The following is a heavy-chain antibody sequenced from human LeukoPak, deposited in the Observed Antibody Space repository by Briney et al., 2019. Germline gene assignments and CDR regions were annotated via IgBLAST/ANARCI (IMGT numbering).Heavy chain of an antibody. CDR2: IYFSGAT. J-gene: IGHJ5*02. Sequence: SETLSLTCTVSGGSVTSASNYCTWIRQPPGKGLEWIAYIYFSGATNYNPSLKNRVTISLDTSKNHFSLKLSSVTAADTAVYYCARADTYYYDSSGYPNGFDPWGQGTLVTVSS. CDR1: GGSVTSASNY. V-gene: IGHV4-61*03. CDR3: ARADTYYYDSSGYPNGFDP. D-gene: IGHD3-22*01.